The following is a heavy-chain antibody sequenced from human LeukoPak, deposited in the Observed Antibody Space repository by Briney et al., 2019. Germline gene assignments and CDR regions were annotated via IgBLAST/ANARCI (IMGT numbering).Heavy chain of an antibody. CDR1: GGSFSGYY. D-gene: IGHD3-3*01. J-gene: IGHJ6*03. CDR2: INHSGST. Sequence: PSETLSLTCAVYGGSFSGYYWSWIRQPPGKGPEWIGEINHSGSTNYNPSPKSRVTISVDTSKNQFSLKLSSVTAADTAVYYCARRRSGYYRHYYYYYMDVWGKGTTVTVSS. CDR3: ARRRSGYYRHYYYYYMDV. V-gene: IGHV4-34*01.